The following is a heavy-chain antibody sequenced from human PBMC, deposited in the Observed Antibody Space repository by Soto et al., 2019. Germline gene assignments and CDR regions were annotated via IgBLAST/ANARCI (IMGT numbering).Heavy chain of an antibody. CDR1: EDSFIDDV. Sequence: ASVKVPCTVSEDSFIDDVVQWVEQGPGKGLEWMGLVDPEDGETIYAEKFQGRVTITAETSTDTAYMELSRLRSEDTAVYYCGPVGRLWSTDASTLGMYVRAQRSSVTVSS. D-gene: IGHD2-21*01. CDR3: GPVGRLWSTDASTLGMYV. CDR2: VDPEDGET. J-gene: IGHJ6*02. V-gene: IGHV1-69-2*01.